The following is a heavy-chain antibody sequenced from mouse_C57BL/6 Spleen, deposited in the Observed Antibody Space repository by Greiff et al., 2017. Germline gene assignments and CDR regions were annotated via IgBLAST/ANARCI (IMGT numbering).Heavy chain of an antibody. D-gene: IGHD2-3*01. CDR3: FFDGYYEGGDYYAMDY. CDR2: IHPNSGST. Sequence: QVQLQQPGAELVKPGASVKLSCKASGYTFPSYWMHWVKQRPGQGLEWIGMIHPNSGSTNYNEKFKSKATLTVDKSSSTAYMQLSNLSSEDSAVYYCFFDGYYEGGDYYAMDYWGQGTSLTVSS. V-gene: IGHV1-64*01. J-gene: IGHJ4*01. CDR1: GYTFPSYW.